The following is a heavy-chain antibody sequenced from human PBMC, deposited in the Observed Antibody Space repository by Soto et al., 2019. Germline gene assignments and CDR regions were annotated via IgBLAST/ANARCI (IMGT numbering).Heavy chain of an antibody. V-gene: IGHV3-30*18. CDR1: GFTFSSYG. Sequence: GGSLRLSCAASGFTFSSYGMHWVRQAPGKGLEWVAVISYDGSNKYYADSVKGRFTISRDNSKNTLYLQMNSLRAEDTAVYYCAKHMVRSRYQTDYYGMDVWGQGTTVTVS. J-gene: IGHJ6*02. CDR3: AKHMVRSRYQTDYYGMDV. CDR2: ISYDGSNK. D-gene: IGHD3-10*01.